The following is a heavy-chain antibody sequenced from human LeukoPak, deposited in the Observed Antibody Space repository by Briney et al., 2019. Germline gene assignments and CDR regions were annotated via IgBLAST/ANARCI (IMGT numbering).Heavy chain of an antibody. V-gene: IGHV4-31*03. Sequence: PSQTLSLTCTVSGGSITSGGYFWSWIRQHPGKGLEWIGYISYSGNTYYNPSLESRLTISVDTSKNQFSLKLSSVTAADTAVYYCARSFGESYFDYWGQGIQVTVSS. J-gene: IGHJ4*02. CDR3: ARSFGESYFDY. CDR1: GGSITSGGYF. CDR2: ISYSGNT. D-gene: IGHD3-10*01.